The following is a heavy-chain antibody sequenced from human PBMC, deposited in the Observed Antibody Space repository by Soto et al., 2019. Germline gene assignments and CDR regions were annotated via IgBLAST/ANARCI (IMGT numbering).Heavy chain of an antibody. Sequence: EVQLLESGGDLIQPGGSLRLSCAASGFTFTDYAMSWVRQAPGKGLEWVSTISGSGGSTYYADSVKGRFTISRDNSKNTLYLQMNSLRAEDTAVYYCAKDYSSSWYWFDPWGQGTLVTVSS. CDR1: GFTFTDYA. V-gene: IGHV3-23*01. D-gene: IGHD6-13*01. J-gene: IGHJ5*02. CDR2: ISGSGGST. CDR3: AKDYSSSWYWFDP.